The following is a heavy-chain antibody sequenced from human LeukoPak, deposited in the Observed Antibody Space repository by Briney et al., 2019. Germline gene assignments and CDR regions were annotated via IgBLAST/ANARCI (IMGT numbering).Heavy chain of an antibody. CDR2: ISGSGGST. CDR3: AKKGYYDGSGYYMYYFDH. Sequence: GGSLRLSCAASGFTFSSYAMSWVRQAPGKGLEWVSAISGSGGSTYYADSVKGRFTISRDNAKNSLYLQMNSLRAEDTAVYYCAKKGYYDGSGYYMYYFDHWGQGTLVTVSS. D-gene: IGHD3-22*01. V-gene: IGHV3-23*01. J-gene: IGHJ4*02. CDR1: GFTFSSYA.